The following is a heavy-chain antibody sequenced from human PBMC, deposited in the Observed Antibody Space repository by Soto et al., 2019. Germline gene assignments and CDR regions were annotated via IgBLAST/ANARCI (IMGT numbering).Heavy chain of an antibody. CDR2: IIPIFGTA. J-gene: IGHJ6*02. Sequence: QVQLVQSGAEVKKPGSSVKVSCKASGGTFSSSAISWVRQAPGQGLEWMGGIIPIFGTADYAQKFQGRVRITADESTSTAYMELSSLRSEDTAVYYCASIRANTYYYGMDVWGQGTTVTVSS. CDR3: ASIRANTYYYGMDV. V-gene: IGHV1-69*12. CDR1: GGTFSSSA. D-gene: IGHD3-10*01.